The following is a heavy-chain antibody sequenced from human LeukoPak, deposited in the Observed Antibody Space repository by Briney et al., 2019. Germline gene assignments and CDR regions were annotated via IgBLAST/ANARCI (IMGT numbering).Heavy chain of an antibody. CDR1: GFTFNNAW. V-gene: IGHV3-15*01. D-gene: IGHD3-10*01. J-gene: IGHJ4*02. CDR3: TTVVHYYGSGSGYFDY. CDR2: IKSKTDGGTT. Sequence: GGSLTLSCAASGFTFNNAWLSWIRQAPGKGLEWVGRIKSKTDGGTTDYAAPVKGRFTISRDDSKNTLYLQMNSLKTEDTAVYYCTTVVHYYGSGSGYFDYWGQGTLVTVSS.